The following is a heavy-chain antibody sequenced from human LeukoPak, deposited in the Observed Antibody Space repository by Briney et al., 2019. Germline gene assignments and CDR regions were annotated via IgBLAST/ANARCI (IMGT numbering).Heavy chain of an antibody. D-gene: IGHD5-12*01. CDR3: ASVKGWLRSGAFDI. CDR2: IYTSGST. Sequence: SETLSLTCTVSGGSISSGSYYWSWIRQPAGKGLEWIGRIYTSGSTNYNPSLKSRVTISVDTSKNQFSLKLSSVTAADTAVYYCASVKGWLRSGAFDIWGQGTMVTVSS. J-gene: IGHJ3*02. CDR1: GGSISSGSYY. V-gene: IGHV4-61*02.